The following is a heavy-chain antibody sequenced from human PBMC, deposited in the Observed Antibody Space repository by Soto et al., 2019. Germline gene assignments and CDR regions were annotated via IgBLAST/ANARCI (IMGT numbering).Heavy chain of an antibody. CDR2: MNPNSGNT. Sequence: GASVKVSCKASGYTFTSYDINWVRQATGQGLELMGWMNPNSGNTGYAQKFQGRVTMTRNTSISTAYMELSSLRSEDTAVYYCARGRIRITIFGVVTLGMDVWGQGTTVTVYS. D-gene: IGHD3-3*01. CDR3: ARGRIRITIFGVVTLGMDV. J-gene: IGHJ6*02. CDR1: GYTFTSYD. V-gene: IGHV1-8*01.